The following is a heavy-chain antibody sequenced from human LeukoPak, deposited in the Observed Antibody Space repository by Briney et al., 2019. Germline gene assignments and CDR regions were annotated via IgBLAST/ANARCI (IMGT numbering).Heavy chain of an antibody. D-gene: IGHD3-16*01. V-gene: IGHV3-74*01. CDR2: IQRDGSSP. J-gene: IGHJ4*02. Sequence: GGSLRLSCTASGFAYSGSSLHWVRQAPGKGLEWVSGIQRDGSSPTYADSVKGRFTISRDNAKGSVYLQVNILRAEDTAVYYCSRGHYGPDYWGQGTLVTVSS. CDR1: GFAYSGSS. CDR3: SRGHYGPDY.